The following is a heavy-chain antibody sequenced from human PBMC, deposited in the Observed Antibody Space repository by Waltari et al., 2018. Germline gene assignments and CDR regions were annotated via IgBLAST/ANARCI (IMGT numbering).Heavy chain of an antibody. J-gene: IGHJ4*02. CDR3: AREVWDYYDSSGYYYGRFDY. D-gene: IGHD3-22*01. CDR2: IYYSGST. Sequence: QESGPGLVKPSETLSLTCTVSGGSVSSGSYYWSWIRQPPGKGLEWIGYIYYSGSTNYNPPLKSRVTISVDTSKNQFSLKLSSVTAADTAVYYCAREVWDYYDSSGYYYGRFDYWGQGTLVTVSS. CDR1: GGSVSSGSYY. V-gene: IGHV4-61*01.